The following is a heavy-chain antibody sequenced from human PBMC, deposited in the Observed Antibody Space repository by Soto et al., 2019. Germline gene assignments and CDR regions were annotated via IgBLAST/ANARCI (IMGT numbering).Heavy chain of an antibody. CDR3: ARDLDGSGSYYTDY. D-gene: IGHD3-10*01. CDR2: ISPYKGNT. J-gene: IGHJ4*02. V-gene: IGHV1-18*01. CDR1: GYTFTNYG. Sequence: GASVKVSCKASGYTFTNYGISWVRQAPGQGLEWMEWISPYKGNTYYAQNLQGRVTMTTDTSTYTDYMELRRLRSDDTAVYFCARDLDGSGSYYTDYWGQGTLVTVSS.